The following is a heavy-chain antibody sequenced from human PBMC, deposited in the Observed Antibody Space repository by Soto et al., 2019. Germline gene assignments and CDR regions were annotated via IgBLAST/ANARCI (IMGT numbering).Heavy chain of an antibody. D-gene: IGHD3-16*01. Sequence: QVQLVQSGAEVKNPGASVKVSCKASGYTFTRYGIAWARQAPGQGLEWMGWINTYNGNTNYAQNVQGRVTLTTDTSTRTPYMALSTLRSNDTAIYYCAMVDVYVTPSPQDVWGQGTTVTVSS. CDR3: AMVDVYVTPSPQDV. J-gene: IGHJ6*02. V-gene: IGHV1-18*01. CDR1: GYTFTRYG. CDR2: INTYNGNT.